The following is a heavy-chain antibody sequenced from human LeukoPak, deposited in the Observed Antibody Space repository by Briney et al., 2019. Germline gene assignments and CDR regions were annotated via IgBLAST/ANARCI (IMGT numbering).Heavy chain of an antibody. D-gene: IGHD3-3*01. CDR1: GFTFSSYS. Sequence: PGGSLRLSCAASGFTFSSYSMNWVRQAPGKGLEWVSSISSSSTYIYYADSVEGRFTISRDNAKNSLYLQMNSLRAEDTAVYYCAREAQDRDDFWSAYYYYYYMDVWGKGTTVTVSS. CDR2: ISSSSTYI. J-gene: IGHJ6*03. CDR3: AREAQDRDDFWSAYYYYYYMDV. V-gene: IGHV3-21*01.